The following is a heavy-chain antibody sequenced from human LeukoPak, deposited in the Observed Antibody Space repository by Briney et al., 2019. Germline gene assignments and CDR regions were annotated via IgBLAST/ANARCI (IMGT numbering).Heavy chain of an antibody. Sequence: SETLSLTCTVSGGSISNHFWSWIRQPPGKGLEYIGYIYYSGSTNYNPSLKSRVTISVDTSKNQFSLRLTSVTAADTAIYYCARAMYYDASGYYFTYYFDYWGQGALVTVSS. V-gene: IGHV4-59*11. CDR2: IYYSGST. CDR1: GGSISNHF. CDR3: ARAMYYDASGYYFTYYFDY. J-gene: IGHJ4*02. D-gene: IGHD3-22*01.